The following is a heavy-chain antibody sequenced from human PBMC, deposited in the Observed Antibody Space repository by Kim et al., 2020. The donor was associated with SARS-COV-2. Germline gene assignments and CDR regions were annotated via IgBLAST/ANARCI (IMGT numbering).Heavy chain of an antibody. V-gene: IGHV3-30*04. CDR3: AREGYDSSGLIWGYFDY. D-gene: IGHD3-22*01. J-gene: IGHJ4*02. CDR2: ISYDGSNK. Sequence: GGSLRLSCAASGFTFSSYAMHWVRQAPGKGLEWVAVISYDGSNKYYADSVKGRFTISRDNSKNTLYLQMNSLRAEDTAVYYCAREGYDSSGLIWGYFDYWGQGTLVTVSS. CDR1: GFTFSSYA.